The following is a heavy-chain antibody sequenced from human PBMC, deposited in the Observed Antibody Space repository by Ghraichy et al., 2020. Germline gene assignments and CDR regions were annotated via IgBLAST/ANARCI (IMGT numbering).Heavy chain of an antibody. CDR3: ARDAMGALRRYYYMDV. D-gene: IGHD1-26*01. CDR2: IWYDGSNK. Sequence: GGSLRLSCAASGFTFSSYGMHWVRQAPGKGLEWVAVIWYDGSNKYYADSVKGRFTISRDNSKNTLYLQMNSLRAEDTAVYYCARDAMGALRRYYYMDVWGKGTTVTVSS. J-gene: IGHJ6*03. CDR1: GFTFSSYG. V-gene: IGHV3-33*01.